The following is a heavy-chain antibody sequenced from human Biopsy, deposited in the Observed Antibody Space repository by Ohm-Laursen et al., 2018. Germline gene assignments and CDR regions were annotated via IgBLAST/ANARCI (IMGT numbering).Heavy chain of an antibody. CDR1: GASITSYY. J-gene: IGHJ6*02. CDR2: TYKGGNT. V-gene: IGHV4-4*07. CDR3: ARDLPSSYYYAMDV. Sequence: GTLSLTCTVSGASITSYYWSWIRQPAGKGLEWIGHTYKGGNTNHNPSLKSRVSMSVDTSKNQLSLTLRPVTAADTAVYYCARDLPSSYYYAMDVWGQGTTVTVSS.